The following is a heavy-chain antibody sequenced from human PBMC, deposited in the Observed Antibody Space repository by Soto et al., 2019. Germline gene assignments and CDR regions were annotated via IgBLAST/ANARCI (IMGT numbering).Heavy chain of an antibody. Sequence: LFLTCTVSGDSIGRGNSYWSWIPQDPGKGLEWIGYIFSSGTTYYNPSLKSRLTMSLDTSQNQFSLKLSSVTAADTAVYYCARDFSPLMGSGGSVGYYGMDVWGQGTTVTV. V-gene: IGHV4-31*03. CDR3: ARDFSPLMGSGGSVGYYGMDV. CDR1: GDSIGRGNSY. J-gene: IGHJ6*02. CDR2: IFSSGTT. D-gene: IGHD2-15*01.